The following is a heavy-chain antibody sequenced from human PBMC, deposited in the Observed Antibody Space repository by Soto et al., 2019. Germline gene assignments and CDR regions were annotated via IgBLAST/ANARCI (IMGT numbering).Heavy chain of an antibody. CDR3: ACLNGYKRYFDH. Sequence: QLLLVESGSGLVRPSEALSLSCNVSGGSLSSGGCSWAWVRLQVGKGLEWIGYIFDTGNTDFSAALTSRLTMSVDTSRNQFSRQLASVTAADTGMYYCACLNGYKRYFDHWGRGTLVTVSS. V-gene: IGHV4-30-2*01. D-gene: IGHD5-12*01. CDR2: IFDTGNT. CDR1: GGSLSSGGCS. J-gene: IGHJ2*01.